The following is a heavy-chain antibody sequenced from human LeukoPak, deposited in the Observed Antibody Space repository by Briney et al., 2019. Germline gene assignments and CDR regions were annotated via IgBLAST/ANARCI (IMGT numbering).Heavy chain of an antibody. Sequence: ASVKVSCKASGYTFTGYYMHWVRQAPGQGLEWMGWINPNSGGTNYAQKFQGWVTMTRDTSISTAYMELSRLRSEDTAVYYCARVSGSYLYWYFDLWGRGTLVTVSS. CDR1: GYTFTGYY. D-gene: IGHD1-26*01. CDR2: INPNSGGT. CDR3: ARVSGSYLYWYFDL. V-gene: IGHV1-2*04. J-gene: IGHJ2*01.